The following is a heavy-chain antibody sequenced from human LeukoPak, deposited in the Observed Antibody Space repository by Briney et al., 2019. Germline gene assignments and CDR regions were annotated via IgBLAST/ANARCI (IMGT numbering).Heavy chain of an antibody. CDR1: GYSFTSYW. Sequence: GESLKISCKGSGYSFTSYWIGWGRQIPREGLEWMGIIYPGDSDTRYSPSFQGQVTISADKSISTAYLQWSSLKASDTAMYYCARRVSVGFDPWGQGTLVTVSS. CDR3: ARRVSVGFDP. D-gene: IGHD6-19*01. CDR2: IYPGDSDT. J-gene: IGHJ5*02. V-gene: IGHV5-51*01.